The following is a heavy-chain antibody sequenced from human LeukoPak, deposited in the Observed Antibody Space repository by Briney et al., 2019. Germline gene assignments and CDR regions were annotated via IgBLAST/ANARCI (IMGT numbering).Heavy chain of an antibody. V-gene: IGHV1-69*05. CDR1: GGTFSSYA. D-gene: IGHD6-13*01. CDR3: ARGSLKYRSSWYVFDY. Sequence: SVKVSCKASGGTFSSYAISWVRQAPGQGLEWMGGIIPIFGTANYAQKFQGRVTITTDESTSTAYMELSSLRSEDTAVYYCARGSLKYRSSWYVFDYWGQGTLVTVSS. CDR2: IIPIFGTA. J-gene: IGHJ4*02.